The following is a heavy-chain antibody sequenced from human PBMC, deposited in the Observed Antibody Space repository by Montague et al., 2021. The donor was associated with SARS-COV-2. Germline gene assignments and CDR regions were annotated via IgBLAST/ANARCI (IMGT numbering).Heavy chain of an antibody. D-gene: IGHD6-13*01. CDR3: ARHRCIAAVDN. CDR1: GDSITGRNCY. Sequence: SETLSLTCSVSGDSITGRNCYWGCIRQSPGKGLEWIGAINYSWTTYYNPSLKSRVTISLDTSKNQFSLKLTSVTAADTAVYYCARHRCIAAVDNWGQGTLVTVSS. J-gene: IGHJ4*02. CDR2: INYSWTT. V-gene: IGHV4-39*01.